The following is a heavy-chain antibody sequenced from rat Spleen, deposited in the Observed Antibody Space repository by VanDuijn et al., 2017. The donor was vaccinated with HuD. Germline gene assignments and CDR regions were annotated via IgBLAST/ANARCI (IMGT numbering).Heavy chain of an antibody. CDR3: AKDLDYGPDY. CDR1: GFTFSDFY. J-gene: IGHJ2*01. CDR2: INIDGDST. D-gene: IGHD1-11*01. V-gene: IGHV5-58*01. Sequence: EVQLVESGGGLVQPGRSLKLSCTASGFTFSDFYMAWVRQAPGKGLEWVSSINIDGDSTYYPDSVKGRFTISRDNAENTVYLQMNSLRSEDTATYYCAKDLDYGPDYWGQGVMVTVSS.